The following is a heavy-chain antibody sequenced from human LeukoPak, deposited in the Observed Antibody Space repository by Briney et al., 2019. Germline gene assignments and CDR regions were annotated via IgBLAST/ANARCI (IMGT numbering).Heavy chain of an antibody. CDR2: IYYSGST. Sequence: SETLSLTCTVSGGSISSYYWSWIRQPPGKGLEWIGYIYYSGSTNYNPSLKSRVAISVDTSKNQFSLKLSSVTAADTAVYYCARSHVWGSYRRSFDYWGQGTLVTVPS. V-gene: IGHV4-59*12. CDR3: ARSHVWGSYRRSFDY. D-gene: IGHD3-16*02. CDR1: GGSISSYY. J-gene: IGHJ4*02.